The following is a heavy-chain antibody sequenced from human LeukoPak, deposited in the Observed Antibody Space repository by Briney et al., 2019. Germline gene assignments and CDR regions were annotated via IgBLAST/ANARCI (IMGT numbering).Heavy chain of an antibody. CDR2: ISSSSSYI. Sequence: GGSLRLSCAASGFTFSSYSMNWVRQAPGKGLEWVSSISSSSSYIYYADSVKGRFTISRDNAKNSLYLQMTSLRAEDTAVYYCARTDAAAGTCFDYWGRGTLVTVSS. D-gene: IGHD6-13*01. J-gene: IGHJ4*02. CDR3: ARTDAAAGTCFDY. CDR1: GFTFSSYS. V-gene: IGHV3-21*06.